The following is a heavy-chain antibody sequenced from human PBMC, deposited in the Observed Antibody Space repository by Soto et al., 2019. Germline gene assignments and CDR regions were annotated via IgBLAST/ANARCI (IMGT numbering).Heavy chain of an antibody. J-gene: IGHJ4*02. CDR3: VKGEYYYDSSGYYPFDY. CDR2: ISTNGGST. V-gene: IGHV3-64D*06. CDR1: GFTFSIYA. Sequence: GGSLRLSCSASGFTFSIYAMHWVRQAPGKGLVYVSSISTNGGSTDYADSVKGRFTISRDNSKNTVYLQMSSLRAEDTAVYYCVKGEYYYDSSGYYPFDYWGQGTLVTVS. D-gene: IGHD3-22*01.